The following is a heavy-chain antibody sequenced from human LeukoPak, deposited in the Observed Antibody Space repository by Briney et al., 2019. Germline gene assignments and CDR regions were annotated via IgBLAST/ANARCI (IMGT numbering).Heavy chain of an antibody. CDR3: ARHSTASGYLNYFDY. CDR1: GGSISSYY. D-gene: IGHD1-1*01. CDR2: IYYSGST. Sequence: SETLSPTCTVSGGSISSYYWSWIRQPPGKGLEWIGYIYYSGSTNYNPSLKSRVTISVDTSKNQFSLKLSSVTAADTAVYYCARHSTASGYLNYFDYWGQGTLVTVSS. J-gene: IGHJ4*02. V-gene: IGHV4-59*08.